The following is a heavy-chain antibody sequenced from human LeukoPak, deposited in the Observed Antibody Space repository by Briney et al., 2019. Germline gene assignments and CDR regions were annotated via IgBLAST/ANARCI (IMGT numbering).Heavy chain of an antibody. CDR1: GYTFTSYY. Sequence: ASVKVSCKASGYTFTSYYMHWVRQAPGQGLEWMGWINPNSGGTNYAQKFQGWVTMTRDTSISTAYMELSRLRSDDTAVYYCARAAEPLYDILTGYYYYYGMDVWGQGATVTVSS. V-gene: IGHV1-2*04. D-gene: IGHD3-9*01. CDR2: INPNSGGT. J-gene: IGHJ6*02. CDR3: ARAAEPLYDILTGYYYYYGMDV.